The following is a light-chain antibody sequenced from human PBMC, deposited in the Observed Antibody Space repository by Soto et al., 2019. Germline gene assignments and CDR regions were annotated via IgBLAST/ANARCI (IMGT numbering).Light chain of an antibody. J-gene: IGKJ1*01. V-gene: IGKV1-5*01. CDR2: DAS. Sequence: DIQMTQSPSTLSASVGDRVTITFRASQRISSWLAWYQQRPGKAPKLLIYDASSLQSGVPSRFSGSGSGTEFTLTINNLESDDFATYYCQQYHRYSTFGQGTKVDIK. CDR3: QQYHRYST. CDR1: QRISSW.